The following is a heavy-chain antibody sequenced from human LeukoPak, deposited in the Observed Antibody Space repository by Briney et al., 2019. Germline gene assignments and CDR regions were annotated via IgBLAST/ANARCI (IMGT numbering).Heavy chain of an antibody. Sequence: SETLSLTCTVSGDSISNYYWTWIRQPPGKGLEWIGYMYYSGDTNSNPSLRSRVTISLDTSKNQFSLRLSSVTAADTAVYYCARGDTIISLDYWGQGTLVTVSS. CDR1: GDSISNYY. J-gene: IGHJ4*02. D-gene: IGHD3-9*01. CDR2: MYYSGDT. V-gene: IGHV4-59*01. CDR3: ARGDTIISLDY.